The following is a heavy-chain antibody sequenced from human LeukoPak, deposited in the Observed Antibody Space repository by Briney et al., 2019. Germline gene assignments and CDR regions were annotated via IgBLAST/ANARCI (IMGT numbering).Heavy chain of an antibody. D-gene: IGHD5-24*01. J-gene: IGHJ4*02. V-gene: IGHV3-23*01. CDR2: ISGDGGTT. CDR3: AKDDNWLQFQS. Sequence: GGSLRLSCAASGFTFSTHGMNWVRQAPGKGLEWVSGISGDGGTTYYADSVKGRLTISRDNSKSTLYLQINSLRAEDTAIYYCAKDDNWLQFQSWGQGTLVTVSS. CDR1: GFTFSTHG.